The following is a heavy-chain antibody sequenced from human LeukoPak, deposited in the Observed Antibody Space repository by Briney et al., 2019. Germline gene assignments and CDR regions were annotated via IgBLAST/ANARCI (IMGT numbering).Heavy chain of an antibody. J-gene: IGHJ4*02. CDR3: ARDNAATVVTLDY. D-gene: IGHD4-23*01. Sequence: GGSLRLSCAASGFTFSDYYMSWVRQAPGKWLEWVSYISGSGSTIYYADSVKGRFTIARDNSKNSLYLQMNNLRAEDAAVYYCARDNAATVVTLDYWGQGTLVTVSS. V-gene: IGHV3-11*01. CDR2: ISGSGSTI. CDR1: GFTFSDYY.